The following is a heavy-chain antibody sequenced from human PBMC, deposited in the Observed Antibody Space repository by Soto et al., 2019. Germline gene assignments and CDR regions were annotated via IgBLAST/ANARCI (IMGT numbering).Heavy chain of an antibody. Sequence: QVQLVESGGDVVQPGRSLRLSCAASGFTFSSYNMHWVRQAPGKGLEWVAVISYDGSTKYYADSVKGRFTISRDNSKNTLYLQTHSLRPEDTAVYYCARVGTAEYDFWGRGMDVWGQGTTVTVSS. CDR3: ARVGTAEYDFWGRGMDV. V-gene: IGHV3-30-3*01. D-gene: IGHD3-3*01. CDR2: ISYDGSTK. CDR1: GFTFSSYN. J-gene: IGHJ6*02.